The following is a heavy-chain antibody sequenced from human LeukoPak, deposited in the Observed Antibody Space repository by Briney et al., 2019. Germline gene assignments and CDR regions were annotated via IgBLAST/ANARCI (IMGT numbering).Heavy chain of an antibody. D-gene: IGHD3-22*01. V-gene: IGHV3-15*01. J-gene: IGHJ4*02. CDR3: TTEWGSGYYFDY. Sequence: GGSLRLSCAASGFTFTNAWMSWVRQAPGKGLGWVGRIKSRSNGGTTDYAAPVTGRFIISGDDSKNTLYLQMNSLKTEDTGVYYCTTEWGSGYYFDYWGQGTLVTVSS. CDR1: GFTFTNAW. CDR2: IKSRSNGGTT.